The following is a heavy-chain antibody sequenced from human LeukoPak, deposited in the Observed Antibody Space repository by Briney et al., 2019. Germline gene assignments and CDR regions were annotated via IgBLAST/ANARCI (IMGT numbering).Heavy chain of an antibody. CDR2: ISWGEDK. Sequence: EWALTLSNATYTLTFSCNFSGCSRGTRGVGVGWIRQPPGKAMEWLTLISWGEDKLYIQTLKSRFTITQDTSKNQVVLTMTNMDPVDTVTYYCAHTGDIVVVLSDAQEAFDVWGQGTLVTVSS. D-gene: IGHD2-15*01. CDR3: AHTGDIVVVLSDAQEAFDV. V-gene: IGHV2-5*02. J-gene: IGHJ3*01. CDR1: GCSRGTRGVG.